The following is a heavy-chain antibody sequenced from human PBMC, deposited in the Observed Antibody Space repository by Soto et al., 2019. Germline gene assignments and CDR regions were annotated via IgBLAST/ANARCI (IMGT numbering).Heavy chain of an antibody. D-gene: IGHD3-3*01. CDR2: ISYDGSNK. CDR1: GFTFSSYG. J-gene: IGHJ6*03. V-gene: IGHV3-30*18. CDR3: AKENPYYDFWSGYYGYYYMDV. Sequence: GGSLRLSCAASGFTFSSYGMHWVRQAPGKGLEWVAVISYDGSNKYYADSVKGRFTISRDNSKNTLYLQMNSLRAEDTAVYYCAKENPYYDFWSGYYGYYYMDVWGKGTTVTVSS.